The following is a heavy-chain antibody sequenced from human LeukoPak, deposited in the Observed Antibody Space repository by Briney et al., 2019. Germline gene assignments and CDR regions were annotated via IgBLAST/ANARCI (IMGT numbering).Heavy chain of an antibody. CDR3: ASALDSSGYYYVGHY. CDR2: IIPIFGTA. Sequence: SVKVSCRASGGTFSSYAISWVRQAPGQGLEWMGGIIPIFGTANYAQKFQGRVTITADESTSTAYMELSSLRSEDTAVYYCASALDSSGYYYVGHYWGQGTLVTVSS. D-gene: IGHD3-22*01. J-gene: IGHJ4*02. CDR1: GGTFSSYA. V-gene: IGHV1-69*01.